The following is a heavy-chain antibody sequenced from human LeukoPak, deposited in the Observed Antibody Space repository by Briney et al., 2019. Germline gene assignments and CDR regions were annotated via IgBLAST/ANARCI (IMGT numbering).Heavy chain of an antibody. CDR2: IYSGGNT. Sequence: GGSLRLSCAASGFTVSSNYMSWVRQAPGKGLEWVSLIYSGGNTYYADSVKGRFTISTDNSKNTLYLQMNSLRAEDTAVYYCASQKYCTNGICYRKYYFDYWGQGTLVTVSS. J-gene: IGHJ4*02. D-gene: IGHD2-8*01. CDR3: ASQKYCTNGICYRKYYFDY. CDR1: GFTVSSNY. V-gene: IGHV3-66*04.